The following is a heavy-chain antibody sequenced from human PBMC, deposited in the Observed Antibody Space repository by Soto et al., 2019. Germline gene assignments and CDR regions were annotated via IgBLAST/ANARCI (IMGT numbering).Heavy chain of an antibody. D-gene: IGHD3-22*01. J-gene: IGHJ6*02. CDR1: GGTFSSYA. V-gene: IGHV1-69*01. Sequence: QVQLVQSGAEVKKPGSSVKVSCKASGGTFSSYAISWVRQAPGQGLEWMGGIIPIFGTANYAQTFQGRVTITADDSTSTDYMELSSLRSEDTAVYYCARDELGYYYDSSGLYGMDVWGQGNTVTVSS. CDR3: ARDELGYYYDSSGLYGMDV. CDR2: IIPIFGTA.